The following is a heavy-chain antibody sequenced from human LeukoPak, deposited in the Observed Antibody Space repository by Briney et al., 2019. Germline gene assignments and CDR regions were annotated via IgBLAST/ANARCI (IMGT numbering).Heavy chain of an antibody. J-gene: IGHJ6*04. Sequence: PSETLSLTCTVSGGSISSYYWSWIRQPPGKGLEWIGYIYYSGSTNYNPSLKSRVTISVDTPKNQFSLKLSSVTAADTAVYYCARADAVAGTEGDYYYYGMDVWGKGTTVTVSS. D-gene: IGHD6-19*01. CDR3: ARADAVAGTEGDYYYYGMDV. CDR1: GGSISSYY. V-gene: IGHV4-59*01. CDR2: IYYSGST.